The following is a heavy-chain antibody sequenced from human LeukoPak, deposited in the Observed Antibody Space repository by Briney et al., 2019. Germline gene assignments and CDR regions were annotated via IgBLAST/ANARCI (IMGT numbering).Heavy chain of an antibody. Sequence: SETLSLTSAVSGYSISSGYYWGWVRQSPGKGLGWIGNTYHSGTSYYNPSLKSRVTISVDTSKNQFSLTLSSVTAADTALYYCARKYGSNAGYFDYWGQGALVTVSS. J-gene: IGHJ4*02. CDR2: TYHSGTS. CDR3: ARKYGSNAGYFDY. V-gene: IGHV4-38-2*01. D-gene: IGHD4-23*01. CDR1: GYSISSGYY.